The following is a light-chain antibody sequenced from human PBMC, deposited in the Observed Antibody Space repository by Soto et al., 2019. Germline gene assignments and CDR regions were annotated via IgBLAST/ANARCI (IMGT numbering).Light chain of an antibody. Sequence: DIQMTQSPSSLSAFVGDRVTITCRASQTISNYLNWYQQRPGKAPKLLIYLASSLQSGVPSRFGGSGSGTDFTLTISSLQPEESATYYCEQSYGPPITFGKGTRLEIK. CDR2: LAS. CDR3: EQSYGPPIT. J-gene: IGKJ5*01. V-gene: IGKV1-39*01. CDR1: QTISNY.